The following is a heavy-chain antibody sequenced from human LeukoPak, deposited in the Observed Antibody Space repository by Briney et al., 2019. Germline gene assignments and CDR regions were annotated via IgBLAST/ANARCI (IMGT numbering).Heavy chain of an antibody. V-gene: IGHV4-39*07. Sequence: SETLSLTCTVSGGSITTSSYYWGWIRQPPGKGLEWIGTVYYSGSTYYNPSLKSRVTMSVDTSKNQFSLKLSSVTAADTAVYYCAREMNTMDVWGQGTTVSVSS. CDR2: VYYSGST. J-gene: IGHJ6*02. D-gene: IGHD2/OR15-2a*01. CDR1: GGSITTSSYY. CDR3: AREMNTMDV.